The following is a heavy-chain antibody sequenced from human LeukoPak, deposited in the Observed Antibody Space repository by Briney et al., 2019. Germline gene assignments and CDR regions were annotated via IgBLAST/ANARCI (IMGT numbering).Heavy chain of an antibody. V-gene: IGHV3-30-3*02. CDR2: ISYDGSNK. J-gene: IGHJ4*02. CDR3: AEGTVAASVY. Sequence: GGSLRLSCAASGFTFSSYAMHWVRQAPGKGLEWVAVISYDGSNKYYADSVKGRFTISRDNSKNTLYLQMNSLRAEDTAVYYCAEGTVAASVYWGQGTLVTVSS. CDR1: GFTFSSYA. D-gene: IGHD6-13*01.